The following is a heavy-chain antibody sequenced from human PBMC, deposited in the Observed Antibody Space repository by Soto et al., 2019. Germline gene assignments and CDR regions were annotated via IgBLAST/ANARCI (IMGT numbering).Heavy chain of an antibody. CDR3: ATGVSVALEFQVGASVKNYFDS. CDR2: IDHSGIT. V-gene: IGHV4-34*04. CDR1: CGSFSGFY. J-gene: IGHJ4*02. Sequence: PLQTLCLTCAVSCGSFSGFYWTCILQSPGKGLEWIGEIDHSGITNHNTALKSRATMSVDTSKNQFSLTLRSVTAADTAVYNFATGVSVALEFQVGASVKNYFDSWSQGTLVTVSS. D-gene: IGHD3-3*01.